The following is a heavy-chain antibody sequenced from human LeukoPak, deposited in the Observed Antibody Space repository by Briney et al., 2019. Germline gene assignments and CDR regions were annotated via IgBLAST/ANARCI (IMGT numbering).Heavy chain of an antibody. CDR1: GYTFTGYY. Sequence: ASVKVSCEASGYTFTGYYTHWVRQAPGQGLEWMGWINPNSGGTNYAQKFQGRVTMTRDTSISTAYMELSRLRSDDTAVYYCARISSGWPYFDYWGQGTLVTVSS. CDR3: ARISSGWPYFDY. D-gene: IGHD6-19*01. V-gene: IGHV1-2*02. CDR2: INPNSGGT. J-gene: IGHJ4*02.